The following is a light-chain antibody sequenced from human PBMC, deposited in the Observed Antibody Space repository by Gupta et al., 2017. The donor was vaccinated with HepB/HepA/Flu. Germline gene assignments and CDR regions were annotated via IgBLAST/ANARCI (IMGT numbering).Light chain of an antibody. Sequence: DIVMTQSPLSLVLTPGGPASISCRSSQTLLHTDGYHFLNWFVQKPGQSPRLMIYVSSSRACGVVDRFEGSGSGKDFTLNITRVEAEDVGIYFWMQSLDTPYTFGQGTKLEI. CDR3: MQSLDTPYT. CDR2: VSS. CDR1: QTLLHTDGYHF. J-gene: IGKJ2*01. V-gene: IGKV2-28*01.